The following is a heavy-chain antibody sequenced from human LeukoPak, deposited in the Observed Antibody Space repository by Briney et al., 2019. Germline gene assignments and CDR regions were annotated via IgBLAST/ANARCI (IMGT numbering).Heavy chain of an antibody. D-gene: IGHD3-22*01. V-gene: IGHV3-7*01. CDR3: ARAGKHYYDSGGAFDI. J-gene: IGHJ3*02. CDR2: IKQDGSEK. Sequence: GGSLRLSCAASGFTFSSYWMSWVRQAPGKGLEWVANIKQDGSEKYYVDSVKGRFTISRDNAKNSLYLQMNSLRAEDTAVYYCARAGKHYYDSGGAFDIWGQGTMVTVSS. CDR1: GFTFSSYW.